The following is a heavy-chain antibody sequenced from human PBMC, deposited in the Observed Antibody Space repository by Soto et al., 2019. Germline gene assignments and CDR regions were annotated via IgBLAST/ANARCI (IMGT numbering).Heavy chain of an antibody. D-gene: IGHD3-22*01. J-gene: IGHJ6*02. CDR3: AASYYYDSSGYYLLHYYYYYGMDV. CDR1: GFTFTSSA. CDR2: IVVGSGNT. V-gene: IGHV1-58*01. Sequence: WASVKVSCKASGFTFTSSAVQWVRQARGQRLEWIGWIVVGSGNTNYAQKFQERVTITRDMSTSTAYMELSSLRSEDTAVYYCAASYYYDSSGYYLLHYYYYYGMDVWGQGTTVTVSS.